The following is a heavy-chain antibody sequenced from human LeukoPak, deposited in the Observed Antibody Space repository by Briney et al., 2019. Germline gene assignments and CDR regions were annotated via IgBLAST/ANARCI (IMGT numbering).Heavy chain of an antibody. J-gene: IGHJ4*02. V-gene: IGHV3-23*01. CDR2: SSGSGSSS. D-gene: IGHD6-19*01. CDR1: GFTFSSYA. Sequence: GGSLRLSCAASGFTFSSYAMSWGRQAPGKGLELVSVSSGSGSSSYYADSVKGRFTISRDNSKTTLYLQMNSPRAEATAVYYCTKEIICIAVAGLTKNFDYWGQGTLVTVSS. CDR3: TKEIICIAVAGLTKNFDY.